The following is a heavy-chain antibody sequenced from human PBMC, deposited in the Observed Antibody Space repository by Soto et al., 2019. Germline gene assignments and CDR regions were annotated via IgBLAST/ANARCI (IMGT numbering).Heavy chain of an antibody. CDR3: AKDGSYFEYYYYYGMDV. Sequence: PGGSLRLSCAASGFTFSSYAMSWVRQAPGKGLEWVSAISGSGGSTYYADSVKGRFTISRDNSKNTLYLQMNSLRAEDTAVYYCAKDGSYFEYYYYYGMDVWGQGTTVTVSS. CDR1: GFTFSSYA. J-gene: IGHJ6*02. V-gene: IGHV3-23*01. CDR2: ISGSGGST. D-gene: IGHD1-26*01.